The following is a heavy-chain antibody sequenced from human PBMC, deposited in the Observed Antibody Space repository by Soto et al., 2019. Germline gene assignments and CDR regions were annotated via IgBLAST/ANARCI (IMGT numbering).Heavy chain of an antibody. Sequence: ASVKVSCKASGYTFTSYGISWVRQAPGQGLEWMGWISAYNGNTNYAQKLQGRVTLTTDTSTSTAYMELRSLRSDDTAIYYCARDPHEFWTSYWFDPWGQGTPVTVSS. CDR3: ARDPHEFWTSYWFDP. CDR2: ISAYNGNT. D-gene: IGHD3-3*01. CDR1: GYTFTSYG. V-gene: IGHV1-18*01. J-gene: IGHJ5*02.